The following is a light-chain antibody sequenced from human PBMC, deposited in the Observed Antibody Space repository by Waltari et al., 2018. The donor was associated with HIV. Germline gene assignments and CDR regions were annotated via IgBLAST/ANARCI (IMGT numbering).Light chain of an antibody. CDR1: SSNIGGNY. V-gene: IGLV1-47*01. Sequence: QSVLTQPPSASGTPGQRVTISCSGSSSNIGGNYVYWYQQLPGTAPKLLIYRNNRRPSGVPDRFAGSKSGTSASLASSGLRSEDEADYYCAAWDDSLSGLVFGGGTKLTVL. CDR2: RNN. CDR3: AAWDDSLSGLV. J-gene: IGLJ3*02.